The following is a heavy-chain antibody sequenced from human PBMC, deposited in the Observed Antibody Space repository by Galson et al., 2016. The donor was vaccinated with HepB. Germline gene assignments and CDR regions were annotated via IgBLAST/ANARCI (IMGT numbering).Heavy chain of an antibody. Sequence: SETLSLTCAVSGGSIDYYYWSWIRQPPGKGLEWIGYIYYTGTTNYNPSIKSRVTISVDTSKNQFSLKLSSVTAADTAVYYCARRAAAGNFDYWGQGTLVTVAS. J-gene: IGHJ4*02. CDR3: ARRAAAGNFDY. CDR2: IYYTGTT. D-gene: IGHD6-13*01. V-gene: IGHV4-59*12. CDR1: GGSIDYYY.